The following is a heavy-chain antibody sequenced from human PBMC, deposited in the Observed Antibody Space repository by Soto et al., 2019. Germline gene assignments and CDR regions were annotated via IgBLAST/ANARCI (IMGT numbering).Heavy chain of an antibody. Sequence: GGSLRLSCAASGFTFRSFTMNWVRQAPGKGLEWVSTISSNSAYIYYTDALRGRFTISRDNAKNSLHLQMNSLRAEDTAVYYCARGGAGRRSGRMGAFDIWGQGTMVTVSS. J-gene: IGHJ3*02. CDR1: GFTFRSFT. V-gene: IGHV3-21*04. D-gene: IGHD6-19*01. CDR2: ISSNSAYI. CDR3: ARGGAGRRSGRMGAFDI.